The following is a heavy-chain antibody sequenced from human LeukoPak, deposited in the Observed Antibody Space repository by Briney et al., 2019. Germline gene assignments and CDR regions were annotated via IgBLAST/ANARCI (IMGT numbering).Heavy chain of an antibody. D-gene: IGHD4-17*01. V-gene: IGHV4-39*01. CDR2: IYYSGDT. Sequence: SETLSLTCAVSGAFIDTTIYYCGWIRQPPGKGLEWIGSIYYSGDTHYNPSLKSRVTISADTSKNQFSLKLSSVTAADTAVYYCAIDYGDYPDYWGQGTLVSASS. CDR1: GAFIDTTIYY. J-gene: IGHJ4*02. CDR3: AIDYGDYPDY.